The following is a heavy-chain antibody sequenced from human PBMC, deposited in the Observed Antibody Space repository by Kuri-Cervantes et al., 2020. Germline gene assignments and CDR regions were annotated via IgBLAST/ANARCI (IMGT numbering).Heavy chain of an antibody. CDR2: ISSSGSTI. J-gene: IGHJ4*02. CDR1: GFTFSSYE. Sequence: GGSLRLSCAASGFTFSSYEMNWVRQAPGKGLEWVSYISSSGSTIYYADSVKGRFTISRDNAKNSLYLQMNSLRAEDTAVYYCAKSDYYGSGRSFDYWGQGTLVTVSS. D-gene: IGHD3-10*01. V-gene: IGHV3-48*03. CDR3: AKSDYYGSGRSFDY.